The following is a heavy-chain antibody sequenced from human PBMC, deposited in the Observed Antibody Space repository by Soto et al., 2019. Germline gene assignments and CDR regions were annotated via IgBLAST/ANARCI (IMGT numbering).Heavy chain of an antibody. V-gene: IGHV3-48*03. CDR2: INGGGDVK. D-gene: IGHD3-3*01. CDR1: GFAFANYE. J-gene: IGHJ5*01. CDR3: ARLSGDGFWNSYSPYNLFES. Sequence: GGSRRLSCSASGFAFANYEMHWCRQAPGKGLDWVAYINGGGDVKYYADSVEGRFTISRDNAKNALFLQMDNLRAEDTAIYYCARLSGDGFWNSYSPYNLFESWGQGALVTVSS.